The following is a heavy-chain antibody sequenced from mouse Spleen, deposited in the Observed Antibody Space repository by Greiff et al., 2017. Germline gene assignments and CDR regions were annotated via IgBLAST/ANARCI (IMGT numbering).Heavy chain of an antibody. CDR1: GYTFTSYW. J-gene: IGHJ3*01. CDR2: IDPSDSYT. V-gene: IGHV1-69*01. Sequence: VQLQQPGAELVMPGASVKLSCKASGYTFTSYWMHWVKQRPGQGLEWIGEIDPSDSYTNYNQKFKGKATLTVDKSSSTAYMQLSSLTSEDSAVYYCACYGSSSWFAYWGQGTLVTVSA. D-gene: IGHD1-1*01. CDR3: ACYGSSSWFAY.